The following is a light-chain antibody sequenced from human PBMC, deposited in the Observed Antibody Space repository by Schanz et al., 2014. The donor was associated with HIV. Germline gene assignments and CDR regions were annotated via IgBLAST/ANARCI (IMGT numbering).Light chain of an antibody. V-gene: IGLV2-14*03. J-gene: IGLJ3*02. CDR1: SSDVGTYDY. Sequence: QSALTQPASVSGSPGQSITISCTGTSSDVGTYDYVSWYQQHPGKAPKLMIYDVSYRPSGVSNRFSGSKSGNTASLTISGLQAEDEADYYCHSHTDSGTLMFGGGTKLTVL. CDR2: DVS. CDR3: HSHTDSGTLM.